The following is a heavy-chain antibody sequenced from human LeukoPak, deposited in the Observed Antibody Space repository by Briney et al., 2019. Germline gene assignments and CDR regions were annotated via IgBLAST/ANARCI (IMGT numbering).Heavy chain of an antibody. CDR1: GFTFSSYG. J-gene: IGHJ4*02. CDR3: AIGKYTSTWYLVGGDY. D-gene: IGHD6-13*01. Sequence: GGSLRLSCAASGFTFSSYGMHWVRQAPGKGLEWVAVISYDGSNKYYADSVKGRFTLPRDNSKNTLYLQMNSLRPEDTAVYYCAIGKYTSTWYLVGGDYWGQGTLVTVSS. CDR2: ISYDGSNK. V-gene: IGHV3-30*03.